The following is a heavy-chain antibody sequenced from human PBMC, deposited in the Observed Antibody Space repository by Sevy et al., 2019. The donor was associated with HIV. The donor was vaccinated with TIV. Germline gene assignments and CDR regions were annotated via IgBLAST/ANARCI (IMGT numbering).Heavy chain of an antibody. J-gene: IGHJ3*02. CDR1: GYTFISYG. V-gene: IGHV1-18*01. D-gene: IGHD2-21*01. CDR2: ISAYDGKS. Sequence: ASVKVSCKASGYTFISYGITWVRQAPGQGLEWVGWISAYDGKSNYAQKFQGRVTMTTDTSTSTAYLELRSLTSDDTAVYYCARATSGLLVEGWAFDIWGQRTMVTVSS. CDR3: ARATSGLLVEGWAFDI.